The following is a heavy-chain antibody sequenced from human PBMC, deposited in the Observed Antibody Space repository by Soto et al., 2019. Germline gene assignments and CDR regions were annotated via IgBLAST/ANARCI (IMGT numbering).Heavy chain of an antibody. CDR3: AREREYYDSSGADY. D-gene: IGHD3-22*01. CDR2: INAGNGNT. Sequence: GASVKVSCKASGYTFTSYAMHWVRQAPGQRLEWMGWINAGNGNTKYSQKFQGRVTITRDTSASTAYMELSSLRSEDTAVYYCAREREYYDSSGADYWGQGTLVTVSS. J-gene: IGHJ4*02. CDR1: GYTFTSYA. V-gene: IGHV1-3*01.